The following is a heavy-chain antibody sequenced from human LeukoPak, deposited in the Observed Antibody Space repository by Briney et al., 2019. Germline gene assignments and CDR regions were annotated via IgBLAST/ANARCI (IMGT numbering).Heavy chain of an antibody. J-gene: IGHJ4*02. D-gene: IGHD1-1*01. CDR3: AKEDWNRDY. V-gene: IGHV3-21*04. CDR1: GFTFSSYS. Sequence: PGGSLRLSCAASGFTFSSYSMHWVRQAPGKGPEWVSCISSGSSYIHYADSLKGRFTISRDSAKNALYLQMNSLRAEDTAVYYCAKEDWNRDYWGQGTLVTVSS. CDR2: ISSGSSYI.